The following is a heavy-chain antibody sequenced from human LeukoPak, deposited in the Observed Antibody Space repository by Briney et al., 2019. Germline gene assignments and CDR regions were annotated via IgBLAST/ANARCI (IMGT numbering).Heavy chain of an antibody. V-gene: IGHV4-38-2*02. CDR1: GYSISSGYY. Sequence: SETLSLTCTVSGYSISSGYYWGWIRQPPGKGLEWIGNIYNRGSTCSNVPLHSRVTISLDTSNNQFSLKLNSVTAADTAVYYCARLSVSLNAFDMWGQGTMVTVSS. CDR2: IYNRGST. D-gene: IGHD3-16*02. J-gene: IGHJ3*02. CDR3: ARLSVSLNAFDM.